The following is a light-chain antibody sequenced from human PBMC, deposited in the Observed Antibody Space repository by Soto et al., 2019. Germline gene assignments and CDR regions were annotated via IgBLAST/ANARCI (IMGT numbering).Light chain of an antibody. CDR2: AAS. CDR3: QKYNSAPIT. CDR1: QGISSY. J-gene: IGKJ4*01. Sequence: AIRMTQSPSSFSASTGDRVTITCRASQGISSYLAWYQQKPGKAPKLLIYAASTLQSGVPSRFSGSGSGTKFTLTIRCLQSEDVAAYYCQKYNSAPITFGGGTKVDIK. V-gene: IGKV1-8*01.